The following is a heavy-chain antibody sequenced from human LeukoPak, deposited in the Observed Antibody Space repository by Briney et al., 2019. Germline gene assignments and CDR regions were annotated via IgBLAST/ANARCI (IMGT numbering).Heavy chain of an antibody. Sequence: GGSLRLSCAASGFTFTNYGMHWVRQAPGKGPECVAVVSFDGRKTYYAGFAEGRFTISRDDSNNMVYLQMNSLRTEDTAVYHCVKRGGGDHGLDVWGQGTTVVVS. CDR2: VSFDGRKT. V-gene: IGHV3-30*18. D-gene: IGHD2-21*02. CDR1: GFTFTNYG. CDR3: VKRGGGDHGLDV. J-gene: IGHJ6*02.